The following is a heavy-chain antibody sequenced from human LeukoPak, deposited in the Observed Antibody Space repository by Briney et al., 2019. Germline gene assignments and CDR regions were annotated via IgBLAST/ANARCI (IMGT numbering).Heavy chain of an antibody. Sequence: SETLSLTCTVSGGSISSYYWSWIRQPAGKGLEWIGRIYTSGSTNYNPSLKSRVTMSVDTSKNQFSLKLSSVTAADTAVYYFATWIAAAGYYAFDILGQGTMVTVSS. CDR3: ATWIAAAGYYAFDI. V-gene: IGHV4-4*07. CDR1: GGSISSYY. CDR2: IYTSGST. D-gene: IGHD6-13*01. J-gene: IGHJ3*02.